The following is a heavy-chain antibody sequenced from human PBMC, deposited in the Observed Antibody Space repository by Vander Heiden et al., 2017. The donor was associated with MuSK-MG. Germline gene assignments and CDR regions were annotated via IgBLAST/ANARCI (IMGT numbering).Heavy chain of an antibody. D-gene: IGHD2-2*01. CDR3: ARHCSSTSCYSGVCAFDI. CDR1: GGSISSSSYY. CDR2: IYYSGST. V-gene: IGHV4-39*01. J-gene: IGHJ3*02. Sequence: QLQLQESGPGLVKPSETLSLTCTVAGGSISSSSYYWGWIRQPPGKGLEWIGSIYYSGSTDYNPSLKSRVTISVDTSKNQFSLKLSSVTAADTAVYYCARHCSSTSCYSGVCAFDIWGQGTMVTVSS.